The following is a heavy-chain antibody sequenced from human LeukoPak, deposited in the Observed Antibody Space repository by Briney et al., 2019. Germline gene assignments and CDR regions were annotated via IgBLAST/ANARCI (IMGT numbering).Heavy chain of an antibody. CDR1: GFTFSSYA. V-gene: IGHV3-30-3*01. CDR2: ISYDGSNK. D-gene: IGHD3-10*01. CDR3: ARSLGYYYGSGSWGYSDY. J-gene: IGHJ4*02. Sequence: GGSLRLSCAASGFTFSSYAMHWVRQAPGKGLEWVAVISYDGSNKYYADSVKGRFTISRDNSKNTLYLQVNSLRAEDTAVYYCARSLGYYYGSGSWGYSDYWGQGTLVTVSS.